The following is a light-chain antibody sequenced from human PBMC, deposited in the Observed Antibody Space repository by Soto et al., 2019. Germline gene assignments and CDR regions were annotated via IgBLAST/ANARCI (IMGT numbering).Light chain of an antibody. CDR2: SNN. V-gene: IGLV1-44*01. Sequence: QSVLTQPPSASGTPGQRVTISCSGSSSNVGSHPVNWYQQLPGAAPKLLIYSNNQRPSGVPDRFSGSKSGTSASLAISGLQSEDEADYYCAAWDDSLNVLFGGGTQLTVL. CDR3: AAWDDSLNVL. J-gene: IGLJ2*01. CDR1: SSNVGSHP.